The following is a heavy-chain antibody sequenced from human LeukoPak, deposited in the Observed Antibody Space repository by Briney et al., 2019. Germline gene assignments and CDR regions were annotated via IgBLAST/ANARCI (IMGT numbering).Heavy chain of an antibody. D-gene: IGHD2-2*02. J-gene: IGHJ4*02. CDR1: GGSIRSYY. V-gene: IGHV4-4*07. CDR2: IDKIGST. Sequence: SETLSLTCTVSGGSIRSYYWSWIRQPAGKGLEWIGRIDKIGSTNYNPFLKSQVTVSVDTSKNQFSLKLSSVTAADTAVYYCASLRVCSSTSCYTRGEFDYWGQGTLVTVSS. CDR3: ASLRVCSSTSCYTRGEFDY.